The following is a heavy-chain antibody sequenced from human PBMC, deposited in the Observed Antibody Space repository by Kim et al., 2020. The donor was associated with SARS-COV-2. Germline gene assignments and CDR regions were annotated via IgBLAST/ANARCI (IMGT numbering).Heavy chain of an antibody. Sequence: GESLKISCKGSGYSFTSYWIGWVRQMPGKGLEWMGIIYPGDSDTRYSPSFQGQVTISADKSISTAYLQWSSLKASDTAMYYCARLKSWFGELSYGMDVWGQWTTGTVSS. V-gene: IGHV5-51*01. CDR1: GYSFTSYW. D-gene: IGHD3-10*01. CDR3: ARLKSWFGELSYGMDV. J-gene: IGHJ6*02. CDR2: IYPGDSDT.